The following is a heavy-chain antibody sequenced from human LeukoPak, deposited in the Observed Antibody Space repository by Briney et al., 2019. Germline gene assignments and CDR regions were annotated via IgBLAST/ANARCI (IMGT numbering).Heavy chain of an antibody. CDR1: GFTFSNYW. Sequence: GGSLRLSCAASGFTFSNYWMHWVRQAPGKGLVWVSRINSDGSGTGYADSVKGRFTIFRDNAKNTLYLQMNSLRAGDTAVYYCARMRSSWYFDHWGQGSLVTVSS. J-gene: IGHJ4*02. D-gene: IGHD6-13*01. V-gene: IGHV3-74*01. CDR3: ARMRSSWYFDH. CDR2: INSDGSGT.